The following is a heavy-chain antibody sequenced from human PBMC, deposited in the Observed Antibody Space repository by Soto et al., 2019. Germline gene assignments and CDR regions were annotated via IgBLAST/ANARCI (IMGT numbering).Heavy chain of an antibody. D-gene: IGHD6-13*01. CDR3: ARHQSHSSSYVDP. CDR1: GGSLSSSSYY. V-gene: IGHV4-39*01. J-gene: IGHJ5*02. Sequence: ASETLSLTCTVSGGSLSSSSYYWGWIRQPPGKGLEWIGSIYYSGSTYYNPSLKSRVTISVDTSKNQFSLKLSSVTAADTAVYYCARHQSHSSSYVDPWGQGTLVPVSS. CDR2: IYYSGST.